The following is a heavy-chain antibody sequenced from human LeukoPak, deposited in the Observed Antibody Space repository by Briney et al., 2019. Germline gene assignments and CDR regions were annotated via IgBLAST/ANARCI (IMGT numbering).Heavy chain of an antibody. CDR1: GFTFSSYG. Sequence: PGGSLRLSCAASGFTFSSYGMHWVRQAPGKGLEWVAVISYDGSNKYYADSVKGRFTISRDNSKNTLYLQMNSLRAEDTAVYYCARMDIVLMVYAIRGYFDYWGQGTLVTVSS. V-gene: IGHV3-30*03. CDR2: ISYDGSNK. CDR3: ARMDIVLMVYAIRGYFDY. D-gene: IGHD2-8*01. J-gene: IGHJ4*02.